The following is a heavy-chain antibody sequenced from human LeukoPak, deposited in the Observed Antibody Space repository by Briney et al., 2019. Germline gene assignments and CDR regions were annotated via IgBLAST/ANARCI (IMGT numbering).Heavy chain of an antibody. CDR2: INPNSGGT. CDR3: ARVDLLTGYYFFDY. V-gene: IGHV1-2*02. CDR1: GYTFTDYY. Sequence: RASVKVSCKASGYTFTDYYMHWVRQAPGQGLEWMGWINPNSGGTNYAQNFQGRVTMTRDTSISTAYMELNRLRSDDTAVYYCARVDLLTGYYFFDYWGQGTLVTVSS. D-gene: IGHD3-9*01. J-gene: IGHJ4*02.